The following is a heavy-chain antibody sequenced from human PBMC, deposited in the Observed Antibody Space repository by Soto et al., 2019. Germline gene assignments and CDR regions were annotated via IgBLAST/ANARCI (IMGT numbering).Heavy chain of an antibody. D-gene: IGHD3-9*01. J-gene: IGHJ2*01. CDR1: GGSFSGYY. V-gene: IGHV4-34*01. CDR3: ARESHDSLSGPPWVGYFDL. Sequence: QVQLQQWGAGPLRPLETLSLTCGVSGGSFSGYYWAWIRQSPGQGLEWIGEINDRGSINYNPSLKSRFSISVDTSKNHYSLNMRSVTAADTAVYYCARESHDSLSGPPWVGYFDLGGRGTLVTVSS. CDR2: INDRGSI.